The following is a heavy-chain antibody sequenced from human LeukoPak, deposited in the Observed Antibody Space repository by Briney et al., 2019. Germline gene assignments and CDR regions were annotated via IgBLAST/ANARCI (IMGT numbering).Heavy chain of an antibody. Sequence: GGSLRLSCAASGFAVIDHFMHWVRQAPGEGLQWVSTINGAGVTYYAASVKGRFTISRDRVKNTVSLQMNNLRADDTAVYFCARRGVQGYMDVWGKGTTVTVSS. CDR3: ARRGVQGYMDV. CDR2: INGAGVT. J-gene: IGHJ6*03. D-gene: IGHD1-26*01. CDR1: GFAVIDHF. V-gene: IGHV3-69-1*01.